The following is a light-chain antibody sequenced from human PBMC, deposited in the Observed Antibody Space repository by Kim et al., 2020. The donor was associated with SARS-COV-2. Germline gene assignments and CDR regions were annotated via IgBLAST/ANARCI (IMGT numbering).Light chain of an antibody. CDR2: GAS. J-gene: IGKJ1*01. CDR1: QPINIH. V-gene: IGKV1-39*01. CDR3: QQSYPTRP. Sequence: DIQMTQSPRSLSASVGDTVTITCRASQPINIHLNWYQQKPGGAPELLIYGASTLRSGVPSRFIGSGSGTEFTLTISGLQPEDIASYYCQQSYPTRPFGQGTKVEIK.